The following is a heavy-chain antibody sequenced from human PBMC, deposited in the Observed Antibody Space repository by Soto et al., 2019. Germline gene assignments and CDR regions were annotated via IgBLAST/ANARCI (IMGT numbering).Heavy chain of an antibody. CDR1: GGSVCGYY. J-gene: IGHJ6*02. CDR3: ARARYQLLHPYYYGMDV. V-gene: IGHV4-34*01. CDR2: INHSGST. Sequence: SETPSISCAVCGGSVCGYYWGGIRQQPGKGLEWIGEINHSGSTNYNPSLKSRVTISVDTSRNQFSLKPSSVTAADSAVYFCARARYQLLHPYYYGMDVWGQGTTVTVSS. D-gene: IGHD2-2*01.